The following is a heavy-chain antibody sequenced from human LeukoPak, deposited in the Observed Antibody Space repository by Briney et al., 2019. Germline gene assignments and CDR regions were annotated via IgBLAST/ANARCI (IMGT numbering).Heavy chain of an antibody. CDR1: GFTVSSNS. Sequence: GGSLRLSCTVSGFTVSSNSMSWVRQAPGKGLEWVSFIYSDNTHYSDSVKGRFTIPRDNSKNTLYLQMNSLRAEDTALYYCVKDAGSIADYWGQGTLVSVSS. V-gene: IGHV3-53*01. CDR2: IYSDNT. J-gene: IGHJ4*02. D-gene: IGHD6-6*01. CDR3: VKDAGSIADY.